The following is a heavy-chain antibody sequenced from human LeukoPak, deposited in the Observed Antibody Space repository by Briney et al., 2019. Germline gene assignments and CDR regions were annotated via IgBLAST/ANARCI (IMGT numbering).Heavy chain of an antibody. CDR2: ISSSGSTI. V-gene: IGHV3-48*04. J-gene: IGHJ6*03. D-gene: IGHD4-11*01. Sequence: GGSLRLSCAASGFTFSTYSMNWVRQAPGKGLEWVSYISSSGSTIYYADSVKGRFTISRDNAKNSLYLQMNSLRAEDTAVYYCARVQEGYSNYGGYAYYMDVWGKGTTVTVSS. CDR3: ARVQEGYSNYGGYAYYMDV. CDR1: GFTFSTYS.